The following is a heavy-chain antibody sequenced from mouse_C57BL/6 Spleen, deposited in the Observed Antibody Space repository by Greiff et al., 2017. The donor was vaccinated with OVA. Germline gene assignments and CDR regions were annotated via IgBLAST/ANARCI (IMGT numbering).Heavy chain of an antibody. CDR3: ASPDYYGSSYDYAMDY. V-gene: IGHV1-72*01. D-gene: IGHD1-1*01. Sequence: QVQLKQPGAELVKPGASVKLSCKASGYTFTSYWMHWVKQRPGRGLEWIGRIDPNSGGTKYNEKFKSKATLTVDKPSSTAYMQLSSLTSEDSAVYYCASPDYYGSSYDYAMDYWGQGTSVTVSS. J-gene: IGHJ4*01. CDR2: IDPNSGGT. CDR1: GYTFTSYW.